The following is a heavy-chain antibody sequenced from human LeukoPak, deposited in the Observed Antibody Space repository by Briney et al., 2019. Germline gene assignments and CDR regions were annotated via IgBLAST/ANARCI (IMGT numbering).Heavy chain of an antibody. V-gene: IGHV1-18*01. CDR1: GYTFTSYG. CDR3: ARDDTGDGDWFDP. D-gene: IGHD3-10*01. J-gene: IGHJ5*02. CDR2: ISAYNGNT. Sequence: GASVKVSCKASGYTFTSYGISWVRQAPGQGLEWIGWISAYNGNTNYAQKPQGRVTMTTDTSTSTAYTELRSLRSDDTAVYYCARDDTGDGDWFDPWGQGTLVTVSS.